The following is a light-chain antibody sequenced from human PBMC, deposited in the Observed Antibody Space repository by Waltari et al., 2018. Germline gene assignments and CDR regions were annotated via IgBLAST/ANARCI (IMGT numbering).Light chain of an antibody. V-gene: IGKV4-1*01. CDR3: QQYYSTPWT. Sequence: DIVMTQSPDSLAVSLCGRATINCKSPQSVLYSSNNKNHLAWYQQKPGQPPKLLIYWASTRESGVPDRFSGSGSGTDFTLTISSLQAEDVAVYYCQQYYSTPWTFGQGTKVEIK. CDR2: WAS. CDR1: QSVLYSSNNKNH. J-gene: IGKJ1*01.